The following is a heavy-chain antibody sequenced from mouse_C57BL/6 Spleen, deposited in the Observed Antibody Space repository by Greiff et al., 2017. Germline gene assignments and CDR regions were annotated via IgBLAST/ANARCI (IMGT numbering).Heavy chain of an antibody. CDR3: ARFITTVGRYFDV. CDR2: INPGSGGT. Sequence: VQLQQSGAELVRPGTSVKVSCKASGYAFTNYLIEWVKQRPGQGLEWIGVINPGSGGTNYNEKFKGKATLTADKSSSTAYMQLSSLTSEDSAVYFCARFITTVGRYFDVWGTGTTVTVSS. CDR1: GYAFTNYL. V-gene: IGHV1-54*01. J-gene: IGHJ1*03. D-gene: IGHD1-1*01.